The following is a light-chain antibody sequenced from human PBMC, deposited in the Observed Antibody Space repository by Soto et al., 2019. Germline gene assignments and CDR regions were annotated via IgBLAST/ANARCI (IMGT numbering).Light chain of an antibody. CDR2: EVS. Sequence: QSALTQPASVSGSPGQSITISCTGTSSDVGGYNYVSWYQHHPGKAPKLMIYEVSNRPSGVANRFSGSKSGNTASLTISGLQAEDEANHYCTPYTSRRTPLFGTGTKLTVL. CDR1: SSDVGGYNY. J-gene: IGLJ1*01. V-gene: IGLV2-14*01. CDR3: TPYTSRRTPL.